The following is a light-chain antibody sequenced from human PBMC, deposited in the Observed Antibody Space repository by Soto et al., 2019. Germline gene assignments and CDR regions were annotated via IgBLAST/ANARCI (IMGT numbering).Light chain of an antibody. CDR3: QQLHSYPRT. CDR1: QGIYIY. V-gene: IGKV1-9*01. J-gene: IGKJ4*01. Sequence: DVQLTQSPSLLSASVGDTVTITCRASQGIYIYLGRYQQKPGKAPKLLIYSASTLESGVPSRFSGSGSGTEYTLTISNLQPEDFATYYCQQLHSYPRTFGGGTKVEIK. CDR2: SAS.